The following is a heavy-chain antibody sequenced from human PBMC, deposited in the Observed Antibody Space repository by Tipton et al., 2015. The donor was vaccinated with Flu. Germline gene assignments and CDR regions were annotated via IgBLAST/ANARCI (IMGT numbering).Heavy chain of an antibody. CDR3: ATYYYGSGTQSAFDY. D-gene: IGHD3-10*01. CDR2: INHSGST. CDR1: GGSFSGYY. Sequence: TLSLTCAVYGGSFSGYYWSWIRQPPGKGLEWIGEINHSGSTNYNPSLKSRVTISVDTSKNQFSLKLSSVTAADTAVYYCATYYYGSGTQSAFDYWGQGTLVTASS. V-gene: IGHV4-34*01. J-gene: IGHJ4*02.